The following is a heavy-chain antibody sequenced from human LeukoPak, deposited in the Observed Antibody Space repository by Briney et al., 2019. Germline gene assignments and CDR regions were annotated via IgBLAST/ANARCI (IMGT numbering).Heavy chain of an antibody. D-gene: IGHD3-16*01. V-gene: IGHV3-23*01. CDR2: IGGSGGST. J-gene: IGHJ4*02. Sequence: GGSLRLSCAASGFTFSSYAMSWVRQAPGKGLEWVSAIGGSGGSTYYADSVKGRFTFSRDNSKNTLYLQMNSLRAEDTAVYYCAKDDGGATWGYYFDYWGQGTLVTVSS. CDR3: AKDDGGATWGYYFDY. CDR1: GFTFSSYA.